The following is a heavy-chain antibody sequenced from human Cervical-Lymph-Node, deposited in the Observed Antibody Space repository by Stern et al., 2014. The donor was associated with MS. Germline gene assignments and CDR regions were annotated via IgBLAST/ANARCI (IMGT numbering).Heavy chain of an antibody. CDR3: AREWIYEVSWFDS. CDR2: LYSTERV. CDR1: GGSISSGSHY. J-gene: IGHJ5*01. V-gene: IGHV4-61*02. D-gene: IGHD5/OR15-5a*01. Sequence: VQLVESGPGLVKPSQTLSLTCTVSGGSISSGSHYWSWIRQPAGKGLEWGGRLYSTERVDYTPSLKGRVTMSVDTSKDQFSLELRSVTAADTAMYYCAREWIYEVSWFDSWGQGSLVIVSS.